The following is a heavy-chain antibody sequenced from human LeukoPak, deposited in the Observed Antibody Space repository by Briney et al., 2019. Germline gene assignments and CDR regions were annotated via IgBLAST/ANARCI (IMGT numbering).Heavy chain of an antibody. CDR2: IYPGDSDS. V-gene: IGHV5-51*01. CDR3: ARPESYYYGSGSYVY. J-gene: IGHJ4*02. D-gene: IGHD3-10*01. CDR1: GYSFTNYC. Sequence: GESLKISCKGSGYSFTNYCIGWVRQMPGKGLEWMGIIYPGDSDSRYSPSFQGQVTISADNSISTAYLQWSSLKASDTAIYYCARPESYYYGSGSYVYWGQGTLVTVSS.